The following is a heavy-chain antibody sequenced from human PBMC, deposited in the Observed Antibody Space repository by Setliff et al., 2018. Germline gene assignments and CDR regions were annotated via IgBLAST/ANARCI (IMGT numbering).Heavy chain of an antibody. CDR2: ISSDGSSI. Sequence: GSLRLSCAASGLTFSSDAMTWVRQTPGKGLEWVSVISSDGSSIYYADSVKGRFTISRDNSKNTLYLQMNSLRADDTAFYYCATARRGYQYGSGSLFDDWGQGTLVTVSS. CDR3: ATARRGYQYGSGSLFDD. CDR1: GLTFSSDA. V-gene: IGHV3-23*03. D-gene: IGHD3-10*01. J-gene: IGHJ4*02.